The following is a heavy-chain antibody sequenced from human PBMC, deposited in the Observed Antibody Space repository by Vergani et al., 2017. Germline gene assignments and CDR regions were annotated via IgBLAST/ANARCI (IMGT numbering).Heavy chain of an antibody. D-gene: IGHD4-17*01. V-gene: IGHV3-7*01. J-gene: IGHJ4*02. CDR3: ARDMEENNDYGDYIVPGCVDY. CDR1: GFTFSSYW. CDR2: IKQDGSEK. Sequence: EVQLVESGGGLVQPGGSLRLSCAASGFTFSSYWMSWVRQAPGKGLEWVANIKQDGSEKYYADSVKGRFTISRDNSKNTLYLQMNSLRAEDTAVYYCARDMEENNDYGDYIVPGCVDYWGQGTLVTVSS.